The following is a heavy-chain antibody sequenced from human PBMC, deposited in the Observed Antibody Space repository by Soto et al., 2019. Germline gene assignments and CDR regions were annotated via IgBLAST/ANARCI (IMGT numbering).Heavy chain of an antibody. CDR2: ISTSGRDT. Sequence: GGSLRLSCAASGFNFSDYYMTWIRQAPGKGLEWISYISTSGRDTEYADSVKGRFLISRDNAKRSLYLQMNSLRVEDTAVYYCARWLEVLTTSDSWGQGTLVTVSS. V-gene: IGHV3-11*06. D-gene: IGHD3-22*01. CDR3: ARWLEVLTTSDS. J-gene: IGHJ4*02. CDR1: GFNFSDYY.